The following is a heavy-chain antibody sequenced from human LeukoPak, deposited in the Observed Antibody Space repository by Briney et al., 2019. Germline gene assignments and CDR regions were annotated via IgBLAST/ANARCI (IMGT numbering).Heavy chain of an antibody. Sequence: SETLSLTCAVSGGSISSTSYYWGWIRQPPGKGLEWIGSISYSGSTYYNPSLKSRVTISVDTSKNQFSLKLSSVTAADTAVYYCARGTSMVRGVRDDAFDIWGQGTMVTVSS. D-gene: IGHD3-10*01. CDR1: GGSISSTSYY. V-gene: IGHV4-39*07. CDR2: ISYSGST. CDR3: ARGTSMVRGVRDDAFDI. J-gene: IGHJ3*02.